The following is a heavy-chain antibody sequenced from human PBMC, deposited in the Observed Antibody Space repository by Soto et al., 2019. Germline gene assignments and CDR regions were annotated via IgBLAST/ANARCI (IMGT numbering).Heavy chain of an antibody. Sequence: GPTLVNPTQTLTLTCTVSGFSLTTSGMCVSWIRQPPGKALEWLALIYWDDDKRYSPSLKSRLTITKDTSKNQVVLTMTNMDPVDTATYYCAHRRGGYYDSGVGMDVWGQGTTVTVSS. J-gene: IGHJ6*02. V-gene: IGHV2-5*08. CDR2: IYWDDDK. CDR3: AHRRGGYYDSGVGMDV. D-gene: IGHD3-22*01. CDR1: GFSLTTSGMC.